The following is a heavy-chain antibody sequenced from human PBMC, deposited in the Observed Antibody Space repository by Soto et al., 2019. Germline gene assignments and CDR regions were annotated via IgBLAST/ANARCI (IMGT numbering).Heavy chain of an antibody. CDR2: MSGGGETT. V-gene: IGHV3-23*01. CDR1: GLTFSRYA. J-gene: IGHJ4*02. CDR3: AKWHTYYYDSRGFSGFDC. Sequence: EVQLLESGGGLVQPGGSLRLSCAASGLTFSRYAMTWVRQAPGKGLEWVSAMSGGGETTYYADSVKGRFTISRDNSRNTLYLQMNSLRAEDTAAYSCAKWHTYYYDSRGFSGFDCWGRGTLVTVSS. D-gene: IGHD3-22*01.